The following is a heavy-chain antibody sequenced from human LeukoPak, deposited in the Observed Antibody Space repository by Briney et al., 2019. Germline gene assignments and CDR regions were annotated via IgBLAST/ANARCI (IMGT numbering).Heavy chain of an antibody. D-gene: IGHD3-10*01. CDR3: TSDYNCEGSGRWFDP. J-gene: IGHJ5*02. CDR2: ISSSSSYI. V-gene: IGHV3-21*01. CDR1: GFTLSTYN. Sequence: PGGSLRLSCAASGFTLSTYNMNRVRQAPGKGLEWVSYISSSSSYIHYADSVKGRFTISRDNAKNSLYLQMNSLRDEDTAVYYCTSDYNCEGSGRWFDPWGQGTLVTVSS.